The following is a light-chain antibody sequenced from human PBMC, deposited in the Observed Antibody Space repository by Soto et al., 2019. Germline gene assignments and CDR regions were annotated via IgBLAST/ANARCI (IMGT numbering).Light chain of an antibody. Sequence: ENVLTQSPGTLSLSPGERGTLSCRASQSVSSNYLAWYQQKPGQAPRLLISGASSRATGIPDRFSGSGSGTDFTLTITGLVPEDFDVYYCQQYGTSPLTLGGGTKVDIK. J-gene: IGKJ4*01. CDR2: GAS. CDR3: QQYGTSPLT. CDR1: QSVSSNY. V-gene: IGKV3-20*01.